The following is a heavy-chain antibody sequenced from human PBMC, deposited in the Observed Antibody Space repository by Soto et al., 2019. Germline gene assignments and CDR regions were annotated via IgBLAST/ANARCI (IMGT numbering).Heavy chain of an antibody. J-gene: IGHJ4*02. CDR2: FYPGVHDT. CDR3: ARTPRSRPYFDY. D-gene: IGHD2-15*01. Sequence: PGDSLKISFRCSGYTFFNLWFAWVRHLPGKELDWVGFFYPGVHDTRYSPSFHFYVTISADKSINTAYLQLSPLEPSDSAFFYCARTPRSRPYFDYRGQGALVTVSS. V-gene: IGHV5-51*01. CDR1: GYTFFNLW.